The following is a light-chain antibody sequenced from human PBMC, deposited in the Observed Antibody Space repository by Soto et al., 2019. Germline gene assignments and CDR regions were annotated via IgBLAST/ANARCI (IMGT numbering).Light chain of an antibody. CDR2: GAS. V-gene: IGKV3-20*01. Sequence: EIVRTQSPVTLSVSHGERAPLSCISSQSVSSSYLAWYQQKPGQAPRLLIYGASSRATGIPDRFSGSGSGTDFTLTISRLEPEDFAVYYCQQYGGSPLPFGP. J-gene: IGKJ3*01. CDR1: QSVSSSY. CDR3: QQYGGSPLP.